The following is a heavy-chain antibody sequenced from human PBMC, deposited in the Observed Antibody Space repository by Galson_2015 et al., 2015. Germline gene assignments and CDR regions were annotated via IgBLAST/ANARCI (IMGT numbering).Heavy chain of an antibody. CDR2: VYYSGST. D-gene: IGHD6-13*01. CDR1: GDSISSYSYY. Sequence: TLSLTCTVSGDSISSYSYYWGWIRQPPGKGLEWIGTVYYSGSTYYNPSLQSRVTISVDTSKNQFSLRLSSVTAADTSVYYCARLIAAAGPQLYYYMDVWGTGTTVTVSS. V-gene: IGHV4-39*01. J-gene: IGHJ6*03. CDR3: ARLIAAAGPQLYYYMDV.